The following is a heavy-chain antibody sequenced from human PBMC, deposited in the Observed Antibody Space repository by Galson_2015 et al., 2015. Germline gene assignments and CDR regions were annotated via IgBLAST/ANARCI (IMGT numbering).Heavy chain of an antibody. D-gene: IGHD2-2*01. V-gene: IGHV1-8*01. CDR1: GYTFTSYD. J-gene: IGHJ6*03. Sequence: SVKVSCKASGYTFTSYDINWVRQATGQGLEWMGWMNPNSGNTGYAQKFQGRVTMTRNTSISTAYMELSSLRSEDTAVYYCARGKSDCSSTSCYGYYYYYYMDVWGKGTTVTVSS. CDR3: ARGKSDCSSTSCYGYYYYYYMDV. CDR2: MNPNSGNT.